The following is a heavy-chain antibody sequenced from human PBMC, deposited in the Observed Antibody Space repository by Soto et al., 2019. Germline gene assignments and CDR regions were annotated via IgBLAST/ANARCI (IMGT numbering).Heavy chain of an antibody. D-gene: IGHD2-21*02. CDR1: GFSLSTGGMG. Sequence: QITLKESGPTLVKPTQTLTLTCTFSGFSLSTGGMGVGWIRQPPGKALEWLALIYWDGDRRYRPSLMSRLTIAKDTSKNQVVLTMTNMDPVDTATYDCVHSRCGGDCLQSYSSHYYYGMDIWGQGTTVTVSS. V-gene: IGHV2-5*02. CDR2: IYWDGDR. CDR3: VHSRCGGDCLQSYSSHYYYGMDI. J-gene: IGHJ6*02.